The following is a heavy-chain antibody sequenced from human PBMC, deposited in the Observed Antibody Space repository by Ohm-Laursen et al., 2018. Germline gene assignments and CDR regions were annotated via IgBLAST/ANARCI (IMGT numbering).Heavy chain of an antibody. V-gene: IGHV3-9*01. D-gene: IGHD4-11*01. CDR1: GFMFSVCA. CDR2: ISWNSGSI. Sequence: SLRLSCAASGFMFSVCAMNWVRQAPGKGLEWVSGISWNSGSIGYADSVKGRFTISRDNAKNTLYLQMSTLTAEDTAVYYCARDTYSNYIFDYWGQGTLVTVSS. J-gene: IGHJ4*02. CDR3: ARDTYSNYIFDY.